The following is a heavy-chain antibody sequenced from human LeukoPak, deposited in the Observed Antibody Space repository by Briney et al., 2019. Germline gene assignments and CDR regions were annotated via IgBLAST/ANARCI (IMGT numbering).Heavy chain of an antibody. Sequence: SETLSLTCTVSGGSISSSSYYWGWIRQPPGKGLEWIGSIYYSGSTYYNPSLKSRVTISVDTSKNQFSLKLSSVTAADTAVYYCARRYYMDVRGKGTTVTISS. CDR3: ARRYYMDV. J-gene: IGHJ6*03. V-gene: IGHV4-39*01. CDR1: GGSISSSSYY. CDR2: IYYSGST.